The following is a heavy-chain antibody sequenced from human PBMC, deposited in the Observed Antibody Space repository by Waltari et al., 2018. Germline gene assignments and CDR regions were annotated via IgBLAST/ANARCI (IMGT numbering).Heavy chain of an antibody. CDR1: GITFTNYA. V-gene: IGHV3-23*01. J-gene: IGHJ4*02. CDR2: ISVSDGT. Sequence: EVQLLESGGDLVQPGGSLRLSCPASGITFTNYAINWVRLAPGTGLGWVSAISVSDGTYYADSVKGRFTISRDTSKNTVYLQMNGLRAEDTAVYYCATPFYNWDDPLHSWGQGTLVTVSS. D-gene: IGHD1-20*01. CDR3: ATPFYNWDDPLHS.